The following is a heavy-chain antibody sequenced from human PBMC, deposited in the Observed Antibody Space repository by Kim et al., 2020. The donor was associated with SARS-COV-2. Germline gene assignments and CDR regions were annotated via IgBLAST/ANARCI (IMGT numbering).Heavy chain of an antibody. J-gene: IGHJ1*01. CDR3: VKDSSGSYYPADFQY. Sequence: GGSLRLSCAASGFPFSSYGMHWVRQLPGKGLEWLAVISFDGNKKDYADSVKGRFTISRDSAKNTLYLQMNSLRPEDTALYYCVKDSSGSYYPADFQYWGQGTLVTVSS. CDR2: ISFDGNKK. D-gene: IGHD1-26*01. CDR1: GFPFSSYG. V-gene: IGHV3-30*18.